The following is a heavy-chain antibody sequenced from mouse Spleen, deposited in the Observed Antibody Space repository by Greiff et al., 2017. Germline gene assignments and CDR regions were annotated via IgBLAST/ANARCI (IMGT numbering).Heavy chain of an antibody. V-gene: IGHV5-17*01. J-gene: IGHJ3*01. CDR2: ISSGSSTI. CDR3: ARAYYRYGGFAY. Sequence: EVKLVESGGGLVKPGGSLKLSCAASGFTFSDYGMHWVRQAPEKGLEWVAYISSGSSTIYYADTVKGRFTISRDNAKNTLFLQMTSLRSEDTAMYYCARAYYRYGGFAYWGQGTLVTVSA. D-gene: IGHD2-14*01. CDR1: GFTFSDYG.